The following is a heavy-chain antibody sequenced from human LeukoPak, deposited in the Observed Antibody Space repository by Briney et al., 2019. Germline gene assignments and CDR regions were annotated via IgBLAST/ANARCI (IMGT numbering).Heavy chain of an antibody. CDR2: IYYSGST. J-gene: IGHJ4*02. CDR3: AADYVWGSYRGYYFDY. D-gene: IGHD3-16*02. CDR1: GGSISSYY. Sequence: SETLSLTCTVSGGSISSYYWSWIRQPPGKGLEWIGYIYYSGSTNYNPSLKSRVTISVDTSKNQFSLKLSSVTAADTAVYYCAADYVWGSYRGYYFDYWGQGTLVTVSS. V-gene: IGHV4-59*01.